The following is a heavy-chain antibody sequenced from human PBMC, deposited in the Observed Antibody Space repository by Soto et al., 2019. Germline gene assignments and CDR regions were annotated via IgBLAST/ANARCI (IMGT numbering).Heavy chain of an antibody. J-gene: IGHJ4*02. CDR2: IYDSGST. CDR3: ARQLIC. D-gene: IGHD6-13*01. CDR1: GGSISSSY. V-gene: IGHV4-59*04. Sequence: SETLSLTCTGSGGSISSSYWSWIRQPPGKGLEWIGYIYDSGSTYYNSSLKSRVTMSVDTSKNQFSLKLSSVTAADTAVYYCARQLICWGQGTPVTVSS.